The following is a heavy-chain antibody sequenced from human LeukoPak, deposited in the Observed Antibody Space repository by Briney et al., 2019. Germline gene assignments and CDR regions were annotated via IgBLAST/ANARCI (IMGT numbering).Heavy chain of an antibody. V-gene: IGHV4-34*01. CDR1: GGSFSGYY. CDR3: ARGRLVFITT. CDR2: INHSGST. Sequence: SETLSLTCAVYGGSFSGYYWSWIRQPPGKGLEWIGEINHSGSTNYNPSLKSRVTISVDTSKNQISLKLSSVTAADTAVYYCARGRLVFITTWGQGTLVTVSS. D-gene: IGHD3-22*01. J-gene: IGHJ5*02.